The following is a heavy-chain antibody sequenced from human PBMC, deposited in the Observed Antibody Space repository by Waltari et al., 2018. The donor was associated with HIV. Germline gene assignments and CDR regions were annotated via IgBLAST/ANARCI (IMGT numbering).Heavy chain of an antibody. J-gene: IGHJ5*02. Sequence: QVQLQQWGAGLLRPSETLSLTCAVYGGSFTGYYWNWIRQSPGKGLEWIGGINHSGSTSCKLSLRSRVTISVDMSKNQFSLKVTSVTAADTAVYYCARAVVQDLPQSGWFDPWGQGTLVTVSS. CDR2: INHSGST. CDR1: GGSFTGYY. CDR3: ARAVVQDLPQSGWFDP. D-gene: IGHD3-16*02. V-gene: IGHV4-34*01.